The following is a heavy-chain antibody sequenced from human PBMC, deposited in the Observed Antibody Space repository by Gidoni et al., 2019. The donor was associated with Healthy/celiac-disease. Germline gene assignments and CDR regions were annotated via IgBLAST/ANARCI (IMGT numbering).Heavy chain of an antibody. CDR3: ARDKDYVVWGHGYFDY. V-gene: IGHV3-30-3*01. J-gene: IGHJ4*02. CDR2: ISYDGSNK. D-gene: IGHD3-16*01. CDR1: GFTFSSYA. Sequence: QVQLVESGGGVVQPGRSLRLFCAASGFTFSSYAMHWVRQAPGKGLEWVAVISYDGSNKYYADSVKGRFTISRDNSKNTLYLQMNSLRAEDTAVYYCARDKDYVVWGHGYFDYWGQGTLVTVSS.